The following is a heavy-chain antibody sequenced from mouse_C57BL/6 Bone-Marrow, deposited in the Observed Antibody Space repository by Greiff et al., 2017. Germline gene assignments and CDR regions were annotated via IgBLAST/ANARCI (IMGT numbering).Heavy chain of an antibody. Sequence: EVKLVESGGGLVQSGRSLRLSCATSGFTFSDFYMEWVRQAPGKGLEWIAASRNKANDYTTEYSASVKGRFIVSRDTSQSILYLQMNALRAEDTAIYYCARDASYYSNSYYAMDYWGQGTSVTVSS. CDR1: GFTFSDFY. CDR2: SRNKANDYTT. V-gene: IGHV7-1*01. CDR3: ARDASYYSNSYYAMDY. J-gene: IGHJ4*01. D-gene: IGHD2-5*01.